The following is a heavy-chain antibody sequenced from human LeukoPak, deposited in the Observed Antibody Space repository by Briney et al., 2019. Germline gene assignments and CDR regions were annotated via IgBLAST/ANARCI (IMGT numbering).Heavy chain of an antibody. CDR1: GGTFSSYA. V-gene: IGHV1-69*13. J-gene: IGHJ4*02. Sequence: ASVKVSCKASGGTFSSYAISWVRQAPGQGLEWMGGIIPIFGTANYAQKFQGRVTITANESTSTAYMELSSLRSEDTAVYYCASESYCSSTSCSPFDYWGQGTLVTVSS. CDR2: IIPIFGTA. CDR3: ASESYCSSTSCSPFDY. D-gene: IGHD2-2*01.